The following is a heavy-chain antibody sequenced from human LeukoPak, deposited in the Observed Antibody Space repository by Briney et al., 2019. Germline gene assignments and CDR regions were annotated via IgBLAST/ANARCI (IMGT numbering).Heavy chain of an antibody. CDR2: INESGST. D-gene: IGHD5-12*01. V-gene: IGHV4-34*01. J-gene: IGHJ4*02. CDR3: ASRSRGFSGYNPDY. Sequence: SETLSLTCAVYGGSFSGYYWSWIRQPPGKGLEWIGEINESGSTNYNPSLKSRVTISGNTSKNEFSLRLSSVTAADTAVYYCASRSRGFSGYNPDYWGQGTLVTVSS. CDR1: GGSFSGYY.